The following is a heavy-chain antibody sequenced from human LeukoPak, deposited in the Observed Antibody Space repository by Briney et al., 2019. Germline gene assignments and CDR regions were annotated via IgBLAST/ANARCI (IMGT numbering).Heavy chain of an antibody. J-gene: IGHJ4*02. D-gene: IGHD6-13*01. V-gene: IGHV3-53*01. CDR1: GFTVSSNY. CDR2: IYSGGST. CDR3: AKGIAAAVPHFDY. Sequence: GGSLRLSCAASGFTVSSNYMSWVRQAPGKGLEWVSVIYSGGSTYYADSVKGRFIISRDNSKNTLYLQMNSLRAEDTAVYYCAKGIAAAVPHFDYWGQGTLVTVSS.